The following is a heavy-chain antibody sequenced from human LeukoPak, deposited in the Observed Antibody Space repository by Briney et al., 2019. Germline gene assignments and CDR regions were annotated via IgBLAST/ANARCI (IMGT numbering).Heavy chain of an antibody. J-gene: IGHJ3*02. CDR1: GGSISSGSYY. D-gene: IGHD3-3*01. CDR2: IYTSGST. CDR3: AKTQYYDFWSGPPRRGAFDI. V-gene: IGHV4-61*02. Sequence: SQTLSLTCTVSGGSISSGSYYWSWIRQPAGKGLEWIGRIYTSGSTNYNPSLKSRVTITVDTSKNQFSLKLSSVTAADTAVYYCAKTQYYDFWSGPPRRGAFDIXXXGXXXXVSS.